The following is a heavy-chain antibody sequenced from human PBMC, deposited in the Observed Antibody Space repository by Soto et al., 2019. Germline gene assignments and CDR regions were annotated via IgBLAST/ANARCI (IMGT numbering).Heavy chain of an antibody. Sequence: SGPTLVNPTQTLTLTCTFSGFSLSTTGLCVGWIRQPPGKALEWLALIDWDGDKYYGTSLKARLTISKDTSKNEVVLTVTNMDPVDRATYYCARMIYSSGWYFDYWGEGALVTVSS. D-gene: IGHD6-19*01. J-gene: IGHJ4*02. CDR1: GFSLSTTGLC. CDR3: ARMIYSSGWYFDY. CDR2: IDWDGDK. V-gene: IGHV2-70*12.